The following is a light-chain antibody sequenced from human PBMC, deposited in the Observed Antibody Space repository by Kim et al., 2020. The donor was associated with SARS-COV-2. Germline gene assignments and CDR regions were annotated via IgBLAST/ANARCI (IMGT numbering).Light chain of an antibody. CDR1: SSNIGSNT. J-gene: IGLJ3*02. V-gene: IGLV1-44*01. CDR3: ASWDDSLNAWV. CDR2: SNN. Sequence: QSVLTQAPSASGTPGQRVTISCSGSSSNIGSNTVNWYLQLPGTAPRLLIYSNNQRPSGVPDRFSGSESGTSASLAISGLQSEDEADYYCASWDDSLNAWVFGGGTQLTVL.